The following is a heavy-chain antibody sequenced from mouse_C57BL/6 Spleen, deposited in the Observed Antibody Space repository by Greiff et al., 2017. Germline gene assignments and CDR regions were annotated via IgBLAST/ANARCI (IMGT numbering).Heavy chain of an antibody. V-gene: IGHV1-61*01. D-gene: IGHD2-1*01. CDR2: IYPSDSET. CDR3: ARSVTWDYFDY. J-gene: IGHJ2*01. Sequence: QVQLQQPGAELVRPGSSVKLSCKASGYTFTSYWMDWVKQRPGQGLEWIGNIYPSDSETHYNQKFKDKATLTVDKSSSTAYMQLSSLTSEDSAVYYCARSVTWDYFDYWGQGTTLTFSS. CDR1: GYTFTSYW.